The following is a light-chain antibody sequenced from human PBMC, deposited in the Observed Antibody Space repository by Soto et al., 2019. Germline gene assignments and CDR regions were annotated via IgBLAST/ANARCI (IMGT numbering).Light chain of an antibody. Sequence: EIVLTQSPGTLSLSPGERATLSCRASQSVSSSYLVWYQQKPGQAPRLLIYGASSRATGIPDRFSGSGSGTDFTLTISRLEPEDFAVYYCQQYGSSPITFGQGTRWRL. J-gene: IGKJ5*01. CDR1: QSVSSSY. CDR2: GAS. CDR3: QQYGSSPIT. V-gene: IGKV3-20*01.